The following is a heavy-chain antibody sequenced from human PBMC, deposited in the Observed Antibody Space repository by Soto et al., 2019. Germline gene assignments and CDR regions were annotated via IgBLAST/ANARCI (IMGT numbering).Heavy chain of an antibody. CDR3: ARDHSIYASGWYFDY. D-gene: IGHD6-19*01. Sequence: GASVKVSCKASGYSVTTFGITWVRQAPGQGLEWMGWISGYDDNTRYAQRFQGRVTMTTDTSTSTAYMELTSLRSDDTAVYYCARDHSIYASGWYFDYWGQGTLVTVS. V-gene: IGHV1-18*01. CDR1: GYSVTTFG. CDR2: ISGYDDNT. J-gene: IGHJ4*02.